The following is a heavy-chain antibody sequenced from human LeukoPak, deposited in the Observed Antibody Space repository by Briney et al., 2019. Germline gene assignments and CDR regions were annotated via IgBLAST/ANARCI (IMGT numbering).Heavy chain of an antibody. V-gene: IGHV1-2*06. D-gene: IGHD6-13*01. CDR3: ARGQQRDDFEN. J-gene: IGHJ4*02. CDR2: INPNSGGT. Sequence: ASVKVSCKASGYTFSGYYMHWVRQVPGQGLEWMGRINPNSGGTNYAQKFQGRVTMTRDTSIETGYMELRRLRSDDTAEYYCARGQQRDDFENWGQGTLVTVSS. CDR1: GYTFSGYY.